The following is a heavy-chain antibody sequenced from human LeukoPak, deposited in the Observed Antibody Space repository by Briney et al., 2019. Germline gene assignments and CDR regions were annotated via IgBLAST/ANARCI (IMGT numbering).Heavy chain of an antibody. CDR3: AKDQMVGQWPTNFDY. D-gene: IGHD6-19*01. CDR1: GFTFSNYW. V-gene: IGHV3-7*01. CDR2: IKLDGSET. J-gene: IGHJ4*02. Sequence: GGSLRLSCAASGFTFSNYWMNWVRQAPGKGLEWVANIKLDGSETYYTDSVKGRLTISRDNAKNSLYLKMNSLRADDTAVYYCAKDQMVGQWPTNFDYWGQGTLVTVSS.